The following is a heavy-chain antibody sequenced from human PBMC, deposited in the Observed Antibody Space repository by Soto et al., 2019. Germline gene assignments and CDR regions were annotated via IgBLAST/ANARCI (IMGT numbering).Heavy chain of an antibody. D-gene: IGHD2-21*02. CDR2: IYWDDDK. J-gene: IGHJ2*01. Sequence: QITLKESGPTLVKPTQTLTLTCTFSGFSLSTSGVGVGWIRQPPGKALEWLALIYWDDDKRYSPSLKSRLTITKDTSKNQVVLTMTNMDPVDTATYYCVHRATAYCGGDCYYWYFDLWGRGTLVTVSS. CDR1: GFSLSTSGVG. CDR3: VHRATAYCGGDCYYWYFDL. V-gene: IGHV2-5*02.